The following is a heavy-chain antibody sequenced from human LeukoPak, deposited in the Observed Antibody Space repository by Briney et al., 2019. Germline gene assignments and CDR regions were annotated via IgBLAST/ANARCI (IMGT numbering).Heavy chain of an antibody. CDR1: GYTFTSYD. CDR3: ARGKLSRQQLVRWWFDP. Sequence: GASVKVSCKASGYTFTSYDINWVRQAAGQGLEWMGWMNPNSGNTGYAQKFQGRVTMTRNTSISTAHMELSSLRSEDTAVYYCARGKLSRQQLVRWWFDPWGQGTLVTVSS. V-gene: IGHV1-8*01. J-gene: IGHJ5*02. CDR2: MNPNSGNT. D-gene: IGHD6-13*01.